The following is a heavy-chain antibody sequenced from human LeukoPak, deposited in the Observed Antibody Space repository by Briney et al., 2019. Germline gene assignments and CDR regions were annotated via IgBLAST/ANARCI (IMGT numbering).Heavy chain of an antibody. CDR1: GFTFSSYA. D-gene: IGHD2-21*02. CDR3: ARDTGSGIVVVTGIDY. Sequence: GGSLRLSCAASGFTFSSYAMHWVRQAPGKGLEYVSAISSNGGSTYYANSVKGRFTISRDNSKNTLYPQMGSLRAEDMAVYYCARDTGSGIVVVTGIDYWGQGTLVTVSS. CDR2: ISSNGGST. V-gene: IGHV3-64*01. J-gene: IGHJ4*02.